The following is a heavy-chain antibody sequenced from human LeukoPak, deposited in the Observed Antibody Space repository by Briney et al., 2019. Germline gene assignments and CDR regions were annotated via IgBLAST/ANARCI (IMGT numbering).Heavy chain of an antibody. CDR3: ARAPPLPALDTATVPL. D-gene: IGHD5-18*01. CDR2: IHHDGRI. V-gene: IGHV4/OR15-8*01. Sequence: SETLSLTCDVSGGSLDSTNWWNWVRQPPGKGLEWIGEIHHDGRINYNPSLKSRVTLSVDKSKNQFSLRLNSVTAADTAVYYCARAPPLPALDTATVPLWGQGTLVTVSS. J-gene: IGHJ4*02. CDR1: GGSLDSTNW.